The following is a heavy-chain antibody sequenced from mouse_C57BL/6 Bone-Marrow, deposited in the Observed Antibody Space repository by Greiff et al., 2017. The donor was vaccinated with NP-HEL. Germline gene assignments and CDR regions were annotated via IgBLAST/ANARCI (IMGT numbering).Heavy chain of an antibody. J-gene: IGHJ2*01. D-gene: IGHD4-1*01. CDR2: GQGLEWIG. Sequence: VQLQQSGPELARPWASVKISCQAFYTFSRRVHFAIRDTNYWMQWVKQRPGQGLEWIGATYHGTGDTSYNQKFKGHATLTADISTSTAYIQLSSLTSEDSAVYYCALTGRWVDYWGQGTTLTVSS. V-gene: IGHV1-87*01. CDR1: YTFSRRVH. CDR3: SEDSAVYYCALTGRWVDY.